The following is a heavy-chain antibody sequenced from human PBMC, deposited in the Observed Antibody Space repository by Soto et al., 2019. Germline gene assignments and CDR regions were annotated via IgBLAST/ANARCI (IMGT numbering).Heavy chain of an antibody. CDR1: GGSISSYY. V-gene: IGHV4-59*08. Sequence: QVQLQESGPGLVKPSETLSLTCTVSGGSISSYYWSWIRQPPGKGLEWLGYIYYSGSTNYNPSLKSRGTISVDTAKTQFSLKLSSVTAADAAVYYYARHTTARNWFDPWGQGTLVTVSS. J-gene: IGHJ5*02. CDR2: IYYSGST. D-gene: IGHD4-17*01. CDR3: ARHTTARNWFDP.